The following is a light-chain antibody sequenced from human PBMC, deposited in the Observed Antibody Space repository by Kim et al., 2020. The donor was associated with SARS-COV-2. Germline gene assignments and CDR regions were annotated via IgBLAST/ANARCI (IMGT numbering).Light chain of an antibody. CDR1: QSVSNY. Sequence: SLSTGERATLSCRTSQSVSNYLAWYQQKPGQAPRLLIYDASSRATGIPARFSGSGSGTDFTLTISSLEPEDFAVYYCQQRGSWPTFGQGTKVDIK. CDR3: QQRGSWPT. V-gene: IGKV3-11*01. CDR2: DAS. J-gene: IGKJ1*01.